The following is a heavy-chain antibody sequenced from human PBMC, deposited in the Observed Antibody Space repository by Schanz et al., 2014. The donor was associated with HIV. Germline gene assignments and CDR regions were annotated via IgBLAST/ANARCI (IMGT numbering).Heavy chain of an antibody. Sequence: VQLVESGGGLVQPGRSLRLSCAASGFTFDDYAMHWVRQAPGKGLEWVSGISWNSGSIGYADSVKGRFTISRDNAKNSLYMQMNSLRGDDTALYYCAKAYSTSRPYSMDIWGQGTTVTVSS. V-gene: IGHV3-9*01. CDR1: GFTFDDYA. CDR2: ISWNSGSI. D-gene: IGHD6-6*01. CDR3: AKAYSTSRPYSMDI. J-gene: IGHJ6*02.